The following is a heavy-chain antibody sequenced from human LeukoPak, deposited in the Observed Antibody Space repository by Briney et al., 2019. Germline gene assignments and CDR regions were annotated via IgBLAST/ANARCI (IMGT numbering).Heavy chain of an antibody. D-gene: IGHD3-22*01. Sequence: GESLKISCKGSGYNFTTSWIGWVRQMPGKGLEWMGIIYVGDSDTRYSPSFQGQVTISADKSISTAYLQWSSLKASDTAMYYCARHIRYYYDSSGRNTGYYYGMDVWGQGTTVTVSS. CDR1: GYNFTTSW. CDR3: ARHIRYYYDSSGRNTGYYYGMDV. V-gene: IGHV5-51*01. CDR2: IYVGDSDT. J-gene: IGHJ6*02.